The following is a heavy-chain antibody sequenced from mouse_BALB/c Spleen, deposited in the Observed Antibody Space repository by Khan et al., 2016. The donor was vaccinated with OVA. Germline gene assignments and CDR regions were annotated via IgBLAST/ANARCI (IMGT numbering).Heavy chain of an antibody. CDR3: ARGNYYGYYFDY. D-gene: IGHD1-1*01. Sequence: EVQLVESGPGLVKPSQSLSLTCTVTGYSITSGYAWNWIRQFPGNKLEWMGYISYSGGTSYNPSLESRISITRDTSKNQFFLQLNSVTTEDTATYYCARGNYYGYYFDYWGQGTTLTVSS. CDR2: ISYSGGT. CDR1: GYSITSGYA. V-gene: IGHV3-2*02. J-gene: IGHJ2*01.